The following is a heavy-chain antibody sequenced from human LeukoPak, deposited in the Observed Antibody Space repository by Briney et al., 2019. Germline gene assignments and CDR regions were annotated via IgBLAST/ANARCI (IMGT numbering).Heavy chain of an antibody. D-gene: IGHD2-21*02. CDR3: TTRVVTTNDF. J-gene: IGHJ4*02. CDR2: ILTTGESATT. CDR1: GFTFNKVW. V-gene: IGHV3-15*01. Sequence: GXLRLSFAASGFTFNKVWMNWVRQAPGKGLEWVGRILTTGESATTNYGTTDYAAPVKGRFTISRDDSKNTLYLQMNSLKTEDTAVYYCTTRVVTTNDFWGQGILITVSS.